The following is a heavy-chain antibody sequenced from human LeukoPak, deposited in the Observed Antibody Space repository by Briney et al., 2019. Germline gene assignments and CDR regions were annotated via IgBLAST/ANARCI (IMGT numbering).Heavy chain of an antibody. CDR2: INPNSGGT. J-gene: IGHJ5*02. D-gene: IGHD2-15*01. V-gene: IGHV1-2*04. Sequence: ASVKVSCKASGYIFTGYFLHWVRQAPGQGLEWMGWINPNSGGTNYAQKFQGWVTMTRDTSISTAYMELSRLRSDDTAVYYCAREAGDCSGGSCYLSWFDPWGQGTLVTVSS. CDR1: GYIFTGYF. CDR3: AREAGDCSGGSCYLSWFDP.